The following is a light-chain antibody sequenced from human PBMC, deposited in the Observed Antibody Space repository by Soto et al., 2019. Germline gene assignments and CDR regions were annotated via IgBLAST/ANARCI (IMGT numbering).Light chain of an antibody. V-gene: IGKV3-15*01. Sequence: EIVMTQSPATLSVSPGERATLSCRASQSVSSNLAWYQQKPGQAPRLLIYGASTRATGIPARFSGSGSGTEFTRTISSLQSEDFAVYYCQQYNNWPGTFGQGTKREIK. CDR1: QSVSSN. CDR3: QQYNNWPGT. CDR2: GAS. J-gene: IGKJ2*02.